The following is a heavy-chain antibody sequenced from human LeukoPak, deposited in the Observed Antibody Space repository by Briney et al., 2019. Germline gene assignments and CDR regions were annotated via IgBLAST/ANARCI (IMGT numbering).Heavy chain of an antibody. Sequence: GGSLRLSCAASGFTVSSNYMSWVRQAPGKGLEWVSVIYSGGSTYYADSVKGRFTISRDNSKNTRYLQMNSLRAEDTAVYYCARASGIAAAGTLFQHWGQGTLVTVSS. D-gene: IGHD6-13*01. J-gene: IGHJ1*01. CDR3: ARASGIAAAGTLFQH. V-gene: IGHV3-66*01. CDR2: IYSGGST. CDR1: GFTVSSNY.